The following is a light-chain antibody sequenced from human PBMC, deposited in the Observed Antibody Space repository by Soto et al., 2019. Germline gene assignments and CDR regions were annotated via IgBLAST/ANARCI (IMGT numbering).Light chain of an antibody. CDR3: AAWDDSLKGV. V-gene: IGLV1-44*01. Sequence: QLVLTQPPSASGTPGQRVTISCSGGSSNIGTYAVSWYQQLPGAAPRLLIYSNNQRPSGVPDRVSGSKSGTSASLAISGLQSEDEADYYCAAWDDSLKGVFGGGTKLTVL. J-gene: IGLJ3*02. CDR1: SSNIGTYA. CDR2: SNN.